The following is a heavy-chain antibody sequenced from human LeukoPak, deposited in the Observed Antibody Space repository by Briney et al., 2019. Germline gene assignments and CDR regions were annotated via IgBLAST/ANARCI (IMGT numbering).Heavy chain of an antibody. Sequence: PSQTLSLTCTVSGGSITSRTYYWGWIRQPPGKGLEWIGSAYYTGSTNYNPSLKSRVTISVDTSKNQFSLKLSSVTAADTAVYYCARSPLYSSSWYWFDPWGQGTLVTVSS. J-gene: IGHJ5*02. D-gene: IGHD6-13*01. CDR2: AYYTGST. CDR3: ARSPLYSSSWYWFDP. CDR1: GGSITSRTYY. V-gene: IGHV4-39*07.